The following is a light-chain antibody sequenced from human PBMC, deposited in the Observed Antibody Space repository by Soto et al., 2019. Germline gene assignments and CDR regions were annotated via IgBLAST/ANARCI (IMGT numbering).Light chain of an antibody. Sequence: IVVNQSPATVSVTPRERATLSCRASQSVSSDLAWYQQKPGQAPRLLIYAASNRATGVPARFSGSWSGTEFTLTISSLQSEDFAVYYCQQYNNWITFGQGTRLEI. CDR3: QQYNNWIT. CDR2: AAS. J-gene: IGKJ5*01. CDR1: QSVSSD. V-gene: IGKV3-15*01.